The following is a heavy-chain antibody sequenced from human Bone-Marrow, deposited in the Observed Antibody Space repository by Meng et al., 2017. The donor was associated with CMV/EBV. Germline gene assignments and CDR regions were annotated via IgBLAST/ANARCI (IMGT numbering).Heavy chain of an antibody. CDR3: ARYQLLTYYYYGMDV. D-gene: IGHD2-2*01. CDR2: ISSSGSTI. Sequence: GESLKISCAASGFTFSNAWMSWVRQAPGKGLEWVSYISSSGSTIYYADSVKGRFTISRDNAKNSLYLQMNSLRAEDTAGYYCARYQLLTYYYYGMDVCGQGTTVTVSS. CDR1: GFTFSNAW. V-gene: IGHV3-11*04. J-gene: IGHJ6*02.